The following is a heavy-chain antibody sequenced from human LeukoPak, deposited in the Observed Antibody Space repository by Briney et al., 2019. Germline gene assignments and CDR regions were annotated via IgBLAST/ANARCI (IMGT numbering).Heavy chain of an antibody. CDR1: GFTFSSYW. CDR3: ARGGAARPDF. V-gene: IGHV3-7*01. J-gene: IGHJ4*02. Sequence: GGSLRLSCAASGFTFSSYWMSWVRQTPGKGLEWVAKIKADGGEKDHVASVKGRFTISRDNAKNSLYLQMNSLRVEDTAVYYCARGGAARPDFWGQGTLVTVSS. CDR2: IKADGGEK. D-gene: IGHD6-6*01.